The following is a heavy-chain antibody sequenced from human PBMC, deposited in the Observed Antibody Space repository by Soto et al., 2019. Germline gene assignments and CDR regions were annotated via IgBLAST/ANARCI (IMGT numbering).Heavy chain of an antibody. V-gene: IGHV3-53*01. D-gene: IGHD1-1*01. J-gene: IGHJ4*02. Sequence: GGSLRLSCVGSGFDVTTNCMRWVRQAPGKGLECVSIVCTGGATHYADSVKGRFTISRDSSKNTVHLQMNNVRAEDTAVYYCVRDKRTISGIFPGYWGQGTQVTVSS. CDR3: VRDKRTISGIFPGY. CDR1: GFDVTTNC. CDR2: VCTGGAT.